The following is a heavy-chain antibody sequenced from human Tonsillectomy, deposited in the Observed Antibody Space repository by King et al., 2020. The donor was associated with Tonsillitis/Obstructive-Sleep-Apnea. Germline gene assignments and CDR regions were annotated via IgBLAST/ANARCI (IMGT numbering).Heavy chain of an antibody. Sequence: VQLVESGGGVVQPGRSLRLSCAASGFTFSSYGMHWVRQAPGKGLEWVAVISYDGSNKNYVDSVKGRFTISRDNSKNTLYLQMNSLRAEDTAVYYCAIGPHPNYYDSSDPKRNAPEYYFDYWGQGTLVTVSS. V-gene: IGHV3-30*03. CDR1: GFTFSSYG. J-gene: IGHJ4*02. CDR2: ISYDGSNK. D-gene: IGHD3-22*01. CDR3: AIGPHPNYYDSSDPKRNAPEYYFDY.